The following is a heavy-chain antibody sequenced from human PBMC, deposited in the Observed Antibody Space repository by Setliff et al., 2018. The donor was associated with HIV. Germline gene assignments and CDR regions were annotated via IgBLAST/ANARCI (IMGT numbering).Heavy chain of an antibody. D-gene: IGHD6-6*01. CDR2: ISTSGST. CDR3: ARMGAARPLYSYGMDV. J-gene: IGHJ6*02. V-gene: IGHV4-4*09. CDR1: GGSINNFY. Sequence: PSETMSLTCTVSGGSINNFYWSWIRQPPGKGLEWIGYISTSGSTYYNPSLMSRVTMSLDTSKNEFSLQLSSVTAADTAVYYCARMGAARPLYSYGMDVWGGGTTVTVS.